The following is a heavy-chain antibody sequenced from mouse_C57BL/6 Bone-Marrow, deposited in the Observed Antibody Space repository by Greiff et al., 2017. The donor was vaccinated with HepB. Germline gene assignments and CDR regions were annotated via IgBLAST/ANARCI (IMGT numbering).Heavy chain of an antibody. CDR3: AREGDDGYPAWFAY. V-gene: IGHV1-4*01. CDR1: GYTFTSYT. CDR2: INPSSGYT. Sequence: VQLQQSGAELARPGASVKMSCKASGYTFTSYTMHWVKQRPGQGLEWIGYINPSSGYTKYNQKFKDKATLTADKSSSTAYMQLSSLTSEDSAVYYCAREGDDGYPAWFAYWGQGTLVTVSA. D-gene: IGHD2-3*01. J-gene: IGHJ3*01.